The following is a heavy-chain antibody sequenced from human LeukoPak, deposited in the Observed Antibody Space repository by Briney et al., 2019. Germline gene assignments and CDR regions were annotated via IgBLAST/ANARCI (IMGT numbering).Heavy chain of an antibody. V-gene: IGHV3-23*01. D-gene: IGHD3-16*01. Sequence: GGSLTLSCAASGFTFSNSAMSWVRQAPGKGLEWVSPISGSGGSTYYADSVKGRFTISRDNSKNTMYLQMNSLRADDTAVYYCAKAPGGIVGYWGQGTLVIVSS. CDR2: ISGSGGST. CDR3: AKAPGGIVGY. J-gene: IGHJ4*02. CDR1: GFTFSNSA.